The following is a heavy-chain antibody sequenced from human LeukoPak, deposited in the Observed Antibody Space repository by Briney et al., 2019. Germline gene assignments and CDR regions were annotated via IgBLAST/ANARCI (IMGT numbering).Heavy chain of an antibody. CDR3: AKDGYSSSCDY. D-gene: IGHD6-13*01. J-gene: IGHJ4*02. CDR1: GFTFSSYG. CDR2: ISYDGSNK. V-gene: IGHV3-30*18. Sequence: GGSLRLSCAASGFTFSSYGMHWVRQAPGKGLEWVAVISYDGSNKYYADSVKGRFTISRDNSKNTLYLQMNSLRAEDTAVYYCAKDGYSSSCDYWGQGTLVTVSS.